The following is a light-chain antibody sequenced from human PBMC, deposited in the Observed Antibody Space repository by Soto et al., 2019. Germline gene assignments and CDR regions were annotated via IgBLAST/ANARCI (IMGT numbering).Light chain of an antibody. CDR1: SSNIGTGYD. CDR2: DDT. J-gene: IGLJ2*01. CDR3: QSYDSSLSAVV. Sequence: QSVLPQPPSVSGSPGQRVTISCTGTSSNIGTGYDVHWYRQFPGTAPKLLIYDDTNRPSGVPDRFSGSKSGTSASLAITGLQAEDEADYYCQSYDSSLSAVVFGGGTKLTVL. V-gene: IGLV1-40*01.